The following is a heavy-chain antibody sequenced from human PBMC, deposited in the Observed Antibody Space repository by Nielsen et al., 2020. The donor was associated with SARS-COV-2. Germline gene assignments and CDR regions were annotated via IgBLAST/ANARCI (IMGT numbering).Heavy chain of an antibody. CDR2: IIPIFGTA. D-gene: IGHD3-10*01. V-gene: IGHV1-69*13. CDR3: ASVITMVRGVIDWVFDY. Sequence: SVKVSCKASGGTFSSYAISWVRQAPGQGLEWMGGIIPIFGTANYAQKFQGRVTITADESTSTAYMELSSLRSEDTAVYYCASVITMVRGVIDWVFDYWGQGTLVTVSS. CDR1: GGTFSSYA. J-gene: IGHJ4*02.